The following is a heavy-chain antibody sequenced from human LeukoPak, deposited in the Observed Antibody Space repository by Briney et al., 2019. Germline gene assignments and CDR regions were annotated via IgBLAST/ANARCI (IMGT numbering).Heavy chain of an antibody. CDR1: GFTFSNYA. CDR2: ISGSGGST. J-gene: IGHJ3*01. V-gene: IGHV3-23*01. D-gene: IGHD2-2*01. Sequence: PGGSLTLSCAVSGFTFSNYAMIWLRQAPGKGLEWVSAISGSGGSTYYADSVKGRFTISRHNSKNTLYLQMNSLRAEDTAVYYCAKDLDAYQSAFDVWGQGTMVTVSS. CDR3: AKDLDAYQSAFDV.